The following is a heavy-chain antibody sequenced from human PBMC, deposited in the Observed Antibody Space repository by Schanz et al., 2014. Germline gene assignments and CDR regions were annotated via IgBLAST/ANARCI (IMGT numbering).Heavy chain of an antibody. J-gene: IGHJ4*02. D-gene: IGHD5-12*01. Sequence: EVQLVESGGGLVQPGGSLRLSCTASGFTFSDYWMSWVRQAPGKGPEWVSAISGSGGSTYYADSVKGRFTISRDNSKNTLYLQMNSLRAEDTAVYYCVRYSFFAFDYWGQGTLVTVSS. V-gene: IGHV3-23*04. CDR3: VRYSFFAFDY. CDR1: GFTFSDYW. CDR2: ISGSGGST.